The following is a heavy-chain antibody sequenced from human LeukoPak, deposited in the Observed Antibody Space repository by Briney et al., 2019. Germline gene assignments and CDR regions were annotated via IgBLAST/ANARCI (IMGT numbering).Heavy chain of an antibody. CDR2: ISGSGGST. J-gene: IGHJ1*01. CDR1: RFTFSSYA. D-gene: IGHD6-13*01. Sequence: GGSLRLSCAASRFTFSSYAMSWVRQAPGKGLEWVSAISGSGGSTYYADSVKGRFTISRDNSKNTLYLQMNSLRAEDTAVYYCAKDQQQLVKGDFQHWGQGTLVTVSS. V-gene: IGHV3-23*01. CDR3: AKDQQQLVKGDFQH.